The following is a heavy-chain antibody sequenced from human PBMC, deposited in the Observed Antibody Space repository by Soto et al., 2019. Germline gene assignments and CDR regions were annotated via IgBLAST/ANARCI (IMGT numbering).Heavy chain of an antibody. D-gene: IGHD6-19*01. CDR2: ISYDGSNK. J-gene: IGHJ4*02. CDR1: GFTFSSYG. V-gene: IGHV3-30*03. Sequence: QVQLVESGGGVVQPGRSLRLSCAASGFTFSSYGMHWVRQAPGKGLEWVAVISYDGSNKYYADSVKGRFTISRDNSKNTLYLQMNSLRAEDTAVYYCAILGASSGCPECFDYWGQGTLVTVCS. CDR3: AILGASSGCPECFDY.